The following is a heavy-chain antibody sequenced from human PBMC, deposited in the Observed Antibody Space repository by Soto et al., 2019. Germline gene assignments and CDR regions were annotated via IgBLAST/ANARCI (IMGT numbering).Heavy chain of an antibody. Sequence: SETLSLTCTVSGGSISSSSYYWGWIRQPPGKGLEWIGSIYYSGSTFYNPSLKSRVTISVDTSKNQFSLKLSSVTAADTAVYYCARLWDGDYPYYYYGMDVWGQGTTVTVSS. CDR1: GGSISSSSYY. CDR3: ARLWDGDYPYYYYGMDV. D-gene: IGHD4-17*01. J-gene: IGHJ6*02. CDR2: IYYSGST. V-gene: IGHV4-39*07.